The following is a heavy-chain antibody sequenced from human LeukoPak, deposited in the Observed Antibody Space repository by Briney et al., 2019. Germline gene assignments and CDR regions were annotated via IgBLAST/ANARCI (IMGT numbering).Heavy chain of an antibody. CDR1: GYTFTIYY. CDR2: INPSGGST. V-gene: IGHV1-46*01. CDR3: ARDTDSGYDFGGMSSSTMGVYFDY. J-gene: IGHJ4*02. D-gene: IGHD5-12*01. Sequence: ASVKVSSKASGYTFTIYYMQWVRQAPGQGLEWMGIINPSGGSTSYAQKFQGRVTMTRDTSTSTVYMELSSLRSEDTAVYYCARDTDSGYDFGGMSSSTMGVYFDYWGQGTLVTVSS.